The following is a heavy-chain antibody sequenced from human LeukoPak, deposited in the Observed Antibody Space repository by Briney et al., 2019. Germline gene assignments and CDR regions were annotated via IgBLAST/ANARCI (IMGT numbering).Heavy chain of an antibody. CDR1: GYSFTSYW. D-gene: IGHD3-22*01. V-gene: IGHV5-51*01. CDR2: IYPGDSDT. J-gene: IGHJ4*02. CDR3: ARPSDWYGDYYDSSGHYFDY. Sequence: KRGESLKISCKGSGYSFTSYWIGWVRQMPGKGLEWMGIIYPGDSDTRYSPSLQGQVTISADKSISTAYLQWSSLKASDTAMYYCARPSDWYGDYYDSSGHYFDYWGQGTLVTVSS.